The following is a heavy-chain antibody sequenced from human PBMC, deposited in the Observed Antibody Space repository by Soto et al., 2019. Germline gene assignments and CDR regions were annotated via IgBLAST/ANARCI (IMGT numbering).Heavy chain of an antibody. Sequence: GSLRLSCAASGFTFSSYAMHWVRQAPGKGLEWIGEIIHSESTKYNPSLKSRVTIPVDTSKNQFSLKLSSVTAADTAVYYCAGQRPTDGRWEFANYYGMDVWGQGTPVTVSS. CDR1: GFTFSSYA. CDR3: AGQRPTDGRWEFANYYGMDV. D-gene: IGHD1-26*01. V-gene: IGHV4-34*12. CDR2: IIHSEST. J-gene: IGHJ6*02.